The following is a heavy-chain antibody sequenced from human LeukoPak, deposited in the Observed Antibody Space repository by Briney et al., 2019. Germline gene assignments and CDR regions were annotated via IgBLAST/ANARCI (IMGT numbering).Heavy chain of an antibody. J-gene: IGHJ3*02. CDR1: GYTFTSYY. D-gene: IGHD4-23*01. V-gene: IGHV1-46*01. Sequence: ASVKVSCKASGYTFTSYYMDWVRQAPGQGLEWMGIINPSGGSTSYAQKFQGRVTMTRDMSTSTVYMELSSLRSEDTAVYYCASLAGGNSESSDAFDIWGQGTMVTVSS. CDR2: INPSGGST. CDR3: ASLAGGNSESSDAFDI.